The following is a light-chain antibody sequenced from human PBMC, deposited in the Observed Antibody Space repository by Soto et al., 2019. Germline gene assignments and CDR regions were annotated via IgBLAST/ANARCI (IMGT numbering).Light chain of an antibody. V-gene: IGKV3-20*01. Sequence: EVVLTQSPGTLSLSPGERATLSCRASQSVSASYLAWYQQKPGQAPRLLIYGASSRATAIPDRFSGSGSGTDFTLTISRLEPEDFATYYCQQLTNFRFTFGQGTKLDIK. CDR3: QQLTNFRFT. J-gene: IGKJ2*01. CDR1: QSVSASY. CDR2: GAS.